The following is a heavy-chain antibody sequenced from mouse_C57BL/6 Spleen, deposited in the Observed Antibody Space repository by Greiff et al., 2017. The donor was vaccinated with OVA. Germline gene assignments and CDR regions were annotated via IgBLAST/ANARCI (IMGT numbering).Heavy chain of an antibody. V-gene: IGHV1-64*01. J-gene: IGHJ2*01. CDR1: GYTFTSYW. Sequence: QVQLQQPGAELVKPGASVKLSCKASGYTFTSYWMHWVKQRPGQGLEWIGMIHPNSGSTNYNEKFKSKATLTVDKSSSTAYMQLSSLTSEDSAVYYGARGKYGSSANFDYWGQGTTLTVSS. CDR3: ARGKYGSSANFDY. D-gene: IGHD1-1*01. CDR2: IHPNSGST.